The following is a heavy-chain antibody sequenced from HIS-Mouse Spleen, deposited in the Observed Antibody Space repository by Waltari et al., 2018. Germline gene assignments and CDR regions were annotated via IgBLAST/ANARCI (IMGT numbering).Heavy chain of an antibody. D-gene: IGHD6-13*01. Sequence: EVQLVEYGGGLVQPGGSLCLSCAASGFTFSTYWMRWVRQAQGKGLEWVANIKQDGSEKYYVDSVKGRFTISRDNAKNSLYLQMNSLRAEDTAVYYCARVSSSSWYFDYWGQGTLVTVSS. CDR3: ARVSSSSWYFDY. V-gene: IGHV3-7*01. CDR1: GFTFSTYW. CDR2: IKQDGSEK. J-gene: IGHJ4*02.